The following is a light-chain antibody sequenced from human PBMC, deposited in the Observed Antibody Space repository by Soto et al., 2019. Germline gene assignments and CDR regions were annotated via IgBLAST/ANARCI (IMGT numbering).Light chain of an antibody. J-gene: IGKJ5*01. Sequence: DIQITQSPSSLSASVGDRVTITFRASQSISSYLNWYQQKPGKAPKLLIYAASSLQSGVPSRFSGSGSGTDFTLTISSLQPEDFATYYCQQSYSTPNTFGQGTRLEIK. V-gene: IGKV1-39*01. CDR1: QSISSY. CDR2: AAS. CDR3: QQSYSTPNT.